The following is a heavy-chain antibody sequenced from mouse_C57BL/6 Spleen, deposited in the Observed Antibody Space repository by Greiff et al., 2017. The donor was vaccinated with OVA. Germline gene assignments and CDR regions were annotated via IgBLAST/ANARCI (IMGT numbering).Heavy chain of an antibody. CDR3: ARSMGYSNPFDY. CDR2: INPNYGTN. D-gene: IGHD2-5*01. CDR1: GYSFTDYN. J-gene: IGHJ2*01. Sequence: VQLQQSGPELVKPGASVKISCKASGYSFTDYNMNWVKQSNGKSLEWIGVINPNYGTNSYNQKLKGKATLTVYKSSSTAYMQLNSLTSEDSAVYYCARSMGYSNPFDYWGQGTTLTVSS. V-gene: IGHV1-39*01.